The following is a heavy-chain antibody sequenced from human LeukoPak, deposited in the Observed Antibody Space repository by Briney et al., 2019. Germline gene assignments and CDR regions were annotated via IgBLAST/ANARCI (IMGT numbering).Heavy chain of an antibody. CDR2: ISGSGGST. D-gene: IGHD1-26*01. J-gene: IGHJ5*02. CDR3: ATSGGSYWS. V-gene: IGHV3-23*01. CDR1: GFTFSRYG. Sequence: PGGTLRLSCAASGFTFSRYGMSWVRQAPGKGLEWVSAISGSGGSTYYADSVKGRFTISRDNSKNTLYLQMNSLRAEDTAVYYCATSGGSYWSWGQGTLVTVSS.